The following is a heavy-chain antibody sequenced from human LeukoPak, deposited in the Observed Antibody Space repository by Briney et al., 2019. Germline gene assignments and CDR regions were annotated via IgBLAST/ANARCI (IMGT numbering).Heavy chain of an antibody. D-gene: IGHD1-26*01. CDR3: VRHTGSFPLGGMDV. CDR2: IWYDGSNK. CDR1: GFTFRNYG. Sequence: GGSLRLSCAASGFTFRNYGMYWVRQAPGKGLEWVAIIWYDGSNKYYTDSAKGRFTISRDNSKNTLFLQMNSLRVEDTAVYYCVRHTGSFPLGGMDVWGQGTTVTVSS. J-gene: IGHJ6*02. V-gene: IGHV3-33*02.